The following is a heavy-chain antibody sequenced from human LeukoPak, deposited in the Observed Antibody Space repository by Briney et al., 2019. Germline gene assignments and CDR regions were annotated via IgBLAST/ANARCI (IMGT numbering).Heavy chain of an antibody. CDR1: GGSVSSGSYY. Sequence: RPSETLSLTCTVSGGSVSSGSYYWSWIRQPLGKGLEWIGYIYYSGSTNYNPSLKSRVTISVDTSKNQFSLKLSSVTAADTAVYYCASLRSDSSGYYNLRIDYWGQGTLVTVSS. J-gene: IGHJ4*02. V-gene: IGHV4-61*01. CDR3: ASLRSDSSGYYNLRIDY. D-gene: IGHD3-22*01. CDR2: IYYSGST.